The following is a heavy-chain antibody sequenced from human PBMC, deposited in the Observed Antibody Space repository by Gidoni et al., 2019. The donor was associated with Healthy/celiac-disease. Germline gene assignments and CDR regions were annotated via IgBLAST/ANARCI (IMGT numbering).Heavy chain of an antibody. V-gene: IGHV1-2*02. CDR3: ATGVVISFDRMDV. J-gene: IGHJ6*02. CDR2: INPNSGGT. D-gene: IGHD3-3*01. Sequence: QVPLVQSGAEVKKPGASVKEPCKASGYTCTGYYMHCVRQAHGQGLEWMGWINPNSGGTNYAQEFQGRVTMTRDTSISTAYMELSRLRSDDTTVYYCATGVVISFDRMDVWGQGTTVTVSS. CDR1: GYTCTGYY.